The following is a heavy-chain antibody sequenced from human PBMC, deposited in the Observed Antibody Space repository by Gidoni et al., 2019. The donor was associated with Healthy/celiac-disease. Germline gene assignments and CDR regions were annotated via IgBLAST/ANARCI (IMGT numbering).Heavy chain of an antibody. V-gene: IGHV3-48*03. Sequence: EVPLVESGGGLVQTGGSLRHACAAYGSTFSSYEMNRVRKAPGKGLVLFAYSSSSGSTIYYSYSVKARFTISRDNSTNSLYLQMHSLRAEYTAVYYCARDTRIRLLYWYFDLWGRGTLVTVSS. D-gene: IGHD2-21*02. J-gene: IGHJ2*01. CDR1: GSTFSSYE. CDR3: ARDTRIRLLYWYFDL. CDR2: SSSSGSTI.